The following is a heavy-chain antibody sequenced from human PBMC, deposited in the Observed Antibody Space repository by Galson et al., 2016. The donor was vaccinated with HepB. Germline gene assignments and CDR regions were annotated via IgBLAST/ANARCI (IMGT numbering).Heavy chain of an antibody. V-gene: IGHV3-23*01. CDR1: GFSFRNYG. Sequence: SLRLSCAASGFSFRNYGMSWVRQAPGKGLEMVATIGYDGVVTVYADSVQGRFTISKDNFKTMLYLQMHNLRVDDTATYYCAPRGGPAKWGRGTLVIVSS. D-gene: IGHD3-10*01. CDR3: APRGGPAK. CDR2: IGYDGVVT. J-gene: IGHJ4*02.